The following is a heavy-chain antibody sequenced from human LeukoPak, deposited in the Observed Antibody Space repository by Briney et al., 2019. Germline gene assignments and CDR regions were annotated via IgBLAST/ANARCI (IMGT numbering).Heavy chain of an antibody. D-gene: IGHD1-14*01. J-gene: IGHJ5*02. CDR3: AKVNGHTEA. V-gene: IGHV3-23*01. Sequence: AGSLRLSCAASGFTFSSGARTWVRQGPRKGLDLVSAISGSGGSTYYAGSVKGRFTISRDNSKNTLYLQMNSLRAEDTAVYYCAKVNGHTEAWGQGTLVTVSS. CDR2: ISGSGGST. CDR1: GFTFSSGA.